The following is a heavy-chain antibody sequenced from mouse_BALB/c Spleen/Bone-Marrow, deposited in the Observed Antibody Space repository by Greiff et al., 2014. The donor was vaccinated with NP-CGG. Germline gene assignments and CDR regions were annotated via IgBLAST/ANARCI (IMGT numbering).Heavy chain of an antibody. Sequence: DVHLVESGGGLVKPGGSLKLSCAASGFTFSDYYMYWVRQTPEKRLEWVAIISDGGSYTFYPDSVKGRFTISRDNAKNSLYLQMCSLKSEDTAMYYCARDGDYSYAWFAYWGQGTLVTVSA. CDR3: ARDGDYSYAWFAY. CDR2: ISDGGSYT. J-gene: IGHJ3*01. D-gene: IGHD2-12*01. V-gene: IGHV5-4*02. CDR1: GFTFSDYY.